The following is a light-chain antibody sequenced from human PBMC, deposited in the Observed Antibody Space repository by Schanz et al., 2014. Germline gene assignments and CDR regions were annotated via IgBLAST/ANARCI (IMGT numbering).Light chain of an antibody. CDR1: SSDVGAYNY. J-gene: IGLJ3*02. V-gene: IGLV2-8*01. CDR3: NSYAGSYTHWV. Sequence: QSALTQPPSASGSPGQSVTISCTGTSSDVGAYNYVSWYQQHPGKAPKLMIYEVNKRPSGVPDRFSGSKSGNTASLTVSGLQAEDEADYYCNSYAGSYTHWVFGGGTKVTVL. CDR2: EVN.